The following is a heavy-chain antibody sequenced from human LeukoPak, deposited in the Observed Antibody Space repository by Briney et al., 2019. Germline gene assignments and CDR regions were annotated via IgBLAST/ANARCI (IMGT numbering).Heavy chain of an antibody. V-gene: IGHV5-51*01. Sequence: GESLKISCKGSGYSFTSYWIGWVRQMPGKGLEWMGIIYPGDSDTRYSPSFQGQVTISADKSISTAYLQWSSLKASDTAMYYCARSYYYGSGSYFYFDYWGQGTLVTVSS. CDR3: ARSYYYGSGSYFYFDY. J-gene: IGHJ4*02. CDR1: GYSFTSYW. CDR2: IYPGDSDT. D-gene: IGHD3-10*01.